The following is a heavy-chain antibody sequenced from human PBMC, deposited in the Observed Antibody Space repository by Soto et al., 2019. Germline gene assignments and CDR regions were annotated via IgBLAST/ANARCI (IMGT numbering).Heavy chain of an antibody. CDR1: GYTFTSYY. CDR3: ARRSMVRGVIINFYYYYYMDV. V-gene: IGHV1-46*01. D-gene: IGHD3-10*01. Sequence: ASVKVSCKASGYTFTSYYMHWVRQAPGQGLEWMGIINPSGGSTSYAQKFQGRVTMTTDTSTSTVYMELRSLRSDDTAVYYCARRSMVRGVIINFYYYYYMDVWGKGTTVTVSS. CDR2: INPSGGST. J-gene: IGHJ6*03.